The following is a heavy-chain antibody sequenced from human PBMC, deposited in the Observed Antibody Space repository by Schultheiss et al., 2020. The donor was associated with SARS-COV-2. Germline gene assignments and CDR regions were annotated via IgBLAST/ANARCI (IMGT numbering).Heavy chain of an antibody. CDR2: ISYDGSNK. V-gene: IGHV3-30-3*01. J-gene: IGHJ6*02. D-gene: IGHD5/OR15-5a*01. Sequence: GGSLRLSCAASGFTFSDYYMSWIRQAPGKGLEWVAVISYDGSNKYYADSVKGRFTISRDNAKNSLYLQMNSLRAEDTAVYYCARGSTLGYGMDVWGQGTTVTVSS. CDR1: GFTFSDYY. CDR3: ARGSTLGYGMDV.